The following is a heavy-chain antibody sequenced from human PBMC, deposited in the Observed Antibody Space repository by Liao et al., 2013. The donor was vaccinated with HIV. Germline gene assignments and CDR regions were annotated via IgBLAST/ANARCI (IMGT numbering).Heavy chain of an antibody. CDR2: IDYSGLT. J-gene: IGHJ4*02. D-gene: IGHD1-26*01. CDR1: GGSISTHF. CDR3: ARVTGRIDY. Sequence: QVQLQESGPGLVKPSETLSLTCTVSGGSISTHFWTWIRQPPEKGLEWIGYIDYSGLTSYNPSLKSRVTISVDTSNNQFSLKLSSVTAADTAVYYCARVTGRIDYWGQGTLVTVSS. V-gene: IGHV4-59*11.